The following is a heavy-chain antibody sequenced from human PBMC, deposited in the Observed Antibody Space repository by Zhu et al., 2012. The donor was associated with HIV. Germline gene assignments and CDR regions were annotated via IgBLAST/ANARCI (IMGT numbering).Heavy chain of an antibody. CDR3: ARGYYDILTGLHYYYMDV. Sequence: EVQLVESGGGLVQPGGSLRLSCAASGFTFSGYWMHWVRQAPGKGLVWVSRINSDGSSTSYADSVKGRFTISRDNAKNTLYLQMNSLRAEDTAVYYCARGYYDILTGLHYYYMDVWGKGTTVTVSS. CDR1: GFTFSGYW. D-gene: IGHD3-9*01. J-gene: IGHJ6*03. V-gene: IGHV3-74*01. CDR2: INSDGSST.